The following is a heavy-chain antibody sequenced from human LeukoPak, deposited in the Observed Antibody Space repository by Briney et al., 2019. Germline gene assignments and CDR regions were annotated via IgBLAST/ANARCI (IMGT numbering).Heavy chain of an antibody. V-gene: IGHV3-74*01. Sequence: PGGSLRLSCAASGFTFSNYWMHWVRHAPGKGLVWVSRISSDESITSYADFVKGRFTISRDNAKNTLFLQMNGLRAEDTAVYYCARVSLSSGCLSNWGQGTLVTVSS. CDR3: ARVSLSSGCLSN. CDR2: ISSDESIT. D-gene: IGHD6-19*01. J-gene: IGHJ4*02. CDR1: GFTFSNYW.